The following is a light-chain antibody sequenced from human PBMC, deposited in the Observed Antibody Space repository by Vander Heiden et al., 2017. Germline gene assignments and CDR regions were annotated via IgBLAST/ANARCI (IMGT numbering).Light chain of an antibody. CDR1: KLGDKY. CDR2: QDS. CDR3: QAWDSNSYV. Sequence: SYELTQPPSVSVSPGQTASITCSGDKLGDKYACWYQQKPGRSPVLVIYQDSKRPSGIPERFSGSNSGNTATLTISGTQAMDEADYYCQAWDSNSYVFGTGTKVTVL. V-gene: IGLV3-1*01. J-gene: IGLJ1*01.